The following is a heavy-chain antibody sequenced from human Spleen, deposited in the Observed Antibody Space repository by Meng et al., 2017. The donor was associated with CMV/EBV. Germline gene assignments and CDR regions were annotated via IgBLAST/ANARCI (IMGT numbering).Heavy chain of an antibody. V-gene: IGHV3-30-3*01. J-gene: IGHJ2*01. CDR3: ARDPYFHWYFDL. CDR1: GCTCSSYP. CDR2: ISYDESNK. D-gene: IGHD2/OR15-2a*01. Sequence: GERVGSGGGVVRTGRSLRPSCPASGCTCSSYPMHWGRQAPGKGLELVAVISYDESNKYYADSVKGRFTISRDNSKNTLYLQMNSLRAEDTAVYYCARDPYFHWYFDLWGRGTLVTVSS.